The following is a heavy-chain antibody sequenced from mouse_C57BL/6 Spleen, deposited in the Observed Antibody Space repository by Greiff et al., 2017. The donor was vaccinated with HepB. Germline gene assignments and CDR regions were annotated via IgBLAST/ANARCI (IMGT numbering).Heavy chain of an antibody. CDR2: IRNKANNHAT. D-gene: IGHD1-1*01. V-gene: IGHV6-6*01. CDR3: TSQGYYGINWYFDV. J-gene: IGHJ1*03. Sequence: EVKLMESGGGLVQPGGSMKLSCAASGFTFSDAWMDWVRQSPEKGLEWVAEIRNKANNHATYYAESVKGRFTISRDDSKSSVYLQMNSLRAEDTGIYYCTSQGYYGINWYFDVWGTGTTVTVSS. CDR1: GFTFSDAW.